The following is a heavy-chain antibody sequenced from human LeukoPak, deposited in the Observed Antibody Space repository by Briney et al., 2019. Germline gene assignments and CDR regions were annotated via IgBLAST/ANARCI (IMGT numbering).Heavy chain of an antibody. V-gene: IGHV1-2*02. CDR1: GYAFTGYY. D-gene: IGHD3-22*01. Sequence: ASVKVSCKATGYAFTGYYMHWVRQAPGQGLEWMGWINPNSGGTNYAQKFRGRVTMTRDTSISTAYMELSRLRSDDTAVYYCARVSYYYDSSGYAPFDPWGQGTLVTVSS. CDR3: ARVSYYYDSSGYAPFDP. J-gene: IGHJ5*02. CDR2: INPNSGGT.